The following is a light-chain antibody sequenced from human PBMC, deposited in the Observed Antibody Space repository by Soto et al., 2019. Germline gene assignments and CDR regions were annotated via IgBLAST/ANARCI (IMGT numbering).Light chain of an antibody. J-gene: IGKJ1*01. CDR3: QHYNNWPRT. V-gene: IGKV3-15*01. CDR1: QSVSSN. Sequence: EIVMTQSPATLSVSPGERVTLSCRASQSVSSNLAWYQQKPGQASRLLIYGASTRATGIPARFSGSGSGTEFTLTISSLQSEDFAVYYCQHYNNWPRTFGQGTKVEIK. CDR2: GAS.